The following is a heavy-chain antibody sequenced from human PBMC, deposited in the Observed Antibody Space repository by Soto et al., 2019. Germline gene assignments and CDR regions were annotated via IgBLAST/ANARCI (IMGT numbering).Heavy chain of an antibody. J-gene: IGHJ4*02. CDR1: GGSISSGGYY. CDR3: ARGRSSTSPYPIGY. V-gene: IGHV4-31*03. Sequence: QVQLQESGPGLVKPSQTLSLTCTVSGGSISSGGYYWSWIRQHPGKGLEWIGYISYSGSTYYNPSLKSRVTISVDTSKNQFSLKLSSVTAADPAVYYWARGRSSTSPYPIGYWGQGTLVTVSS. D-gene: IGHD2-2*01. CDR2: ISYSGST.